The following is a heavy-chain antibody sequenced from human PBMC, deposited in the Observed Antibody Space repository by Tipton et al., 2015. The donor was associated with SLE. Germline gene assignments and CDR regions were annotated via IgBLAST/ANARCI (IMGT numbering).Heavy chain of an antibody. V-gene: IGHV3-30*02. CDR1: GFTFSSYG. CDR2: IRYDGSNK. J-gene: IGHJ4*02. CDR3: ARLLEHFDY. Sequence: GSLRLSCAASGFTFSSYGMHWVRQAPGKGLEWVAFIRYDGSNKYYADSVKGRFTISRDNAKNSLYLQINSLRAEDTAVYYCARLLEHFDYWGQGTLVTVSS. D-gene: IGHD2-15*01.